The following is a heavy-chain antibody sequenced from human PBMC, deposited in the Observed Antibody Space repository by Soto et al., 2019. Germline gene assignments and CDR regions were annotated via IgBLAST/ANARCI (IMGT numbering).Heavy chain of an antibody. Sequence: GGSLRLSCAASGFTFSSYAMSWVRQAPGKGLEWVSAISGSGGSTYYADSVKGRFTISRDNSKNTLYLQMNSLRAEDTAVYYCAKSGRDDFWSGSSDAFDIWGQGTMVTVSS. D-gene: IGHD3-3*01. CDR2: ISGSGGST. J-gene: IGHJ3*02. CDR3: AKSGRDDFWSGSSDAFDI. V-gene: IGHV3-23*01. CDR1: GFTFSSYA.